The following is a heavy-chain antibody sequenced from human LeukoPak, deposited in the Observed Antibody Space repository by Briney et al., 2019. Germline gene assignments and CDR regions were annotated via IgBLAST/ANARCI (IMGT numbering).Heavy chain of an antibody. J-gene: IGHJ4*02. Sequence: GGSLRLSCAASGFTFSGYEMHWVRQAPGKGLEWVSSISTSGSTIYYADSVKGRFTFSRDNARNSLYLQMNSLRAGDTAVYYCARGGSYRLGFDYWGQGTLVTVSS. CDR3: ARGGSYRLGFDY. CDR1: GFTFSGYE. V-gene: IGHV3-48*03. D-gene: IGHD1-26*01. CDR2: ISTSGSTI.